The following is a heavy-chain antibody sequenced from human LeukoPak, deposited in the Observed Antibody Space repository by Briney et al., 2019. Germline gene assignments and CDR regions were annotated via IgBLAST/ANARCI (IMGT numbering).Heavy chain of an antibody. V-gene: IGHV3-30*03. CDR2: ISYDGSNK. D-gene: IGHD3-9*01. Sequence: GGSLRLSCAASGFTFSSYGTHWVRQAPGKGLEWVAVISYDGSNKYYADSVKGRFTISRDNSKNTLYLQMNSLRAEDTAVYYCARDLRYFDWVDYWGQGTLVTVSS. J-gene: IGHJ4*02. CDR1: GFTFSSYG. CDR3: ARDLRYFDWVDY.